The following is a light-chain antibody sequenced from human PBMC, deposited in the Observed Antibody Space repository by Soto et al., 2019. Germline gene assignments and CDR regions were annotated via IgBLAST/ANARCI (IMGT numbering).Light chain of an antibody. V-gene: IGKV1-27*01. J-gene: IGKJ1*01. CDR3: QNYYSAPWT. CDR1: QGISNF. CDR2: AAT. Sequence: DIQMTQSPSSLSASLGDRVSITCRASQGISNFSAWYQQKPGRAPRRLIYAATSLQSGVPSRFSGSGSGTNFTLTISSLQPEDVATYYCQNYYSAPWTFGPGTKVEIK.